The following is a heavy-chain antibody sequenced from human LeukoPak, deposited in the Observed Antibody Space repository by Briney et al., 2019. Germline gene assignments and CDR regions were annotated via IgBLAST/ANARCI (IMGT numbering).Heavy chain of an antibody. V-gene: IGHV3-23*01. Sequence: PGGSLRLSCAASGFTFNSYAMSWVRQAPGKGLEWVSAISGSGDNTSYADSVKGRFTISRDNSKNTLYLQMSSLRAGDTAVYYCAKETDGVDAFDIWGQGTMVTVSS. D-gene: IGHD2-21*02. CDR3: AKETDGVDAFDI. CDR2: ISGSGDNT. J-gene: IGHJ3*02. CDR1: GFTFNSYA.